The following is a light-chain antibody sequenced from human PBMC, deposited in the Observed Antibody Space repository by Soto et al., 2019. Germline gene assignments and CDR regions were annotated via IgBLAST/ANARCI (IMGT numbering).Light chain of an antibody. Sequence: DIQMTQSPSTLAASVGDRVTITCRASQDIGTWLAWYQQKPEKAPKVLIYRASHLESGVPSRFSASGSGTEFSLTISSLQADDFATYYCQQYHIYSWTFGQGTKVEIK. CDR2: RAS. V-gene: IGKV1-5*03. CDR1: QDIGTW. CDR3: QQYHIYSWT. J-gene: IGKJ1*01.